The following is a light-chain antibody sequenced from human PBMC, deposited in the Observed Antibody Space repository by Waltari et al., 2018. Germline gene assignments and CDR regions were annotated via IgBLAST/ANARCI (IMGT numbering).Light chain of an antibody. V-gene: IGLV1-40*01. Sequence: QSGLTQPPSVSGAPGQRVPISCTGRSSNIGAGYDVHWYQLLPGTAPKVLINGNSNRPSGAPYRFSGPKAGPSAPLASTGLQAEDGADYYCQSYDNGLCGSVFGGGTKLTVL. J-gene: IGLJ2*01. CDR1: SSNIGAGYD. CDR2: GNS. CDR3: QSYDNGLCGSV.